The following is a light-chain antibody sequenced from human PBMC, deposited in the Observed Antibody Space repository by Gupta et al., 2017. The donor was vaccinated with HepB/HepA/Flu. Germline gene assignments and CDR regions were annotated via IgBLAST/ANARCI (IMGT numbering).Light chain of an antibody. J-gene: IGKJ1*01. V-gene: IGKV1-8*01. Sequence: AIRMTQTPSSFSASTGDRVTITCRASQGISNHLVWYPQKPGKAPKLLLFDASTLNSGVPSRFSGSGSGTDFTLTISILQSEDFATYYCQQYYNYLSWTFGQGTKVEIK. CDR1: QGISNH. CDR3: QQYYNYLSWT. CDR2: DAS.